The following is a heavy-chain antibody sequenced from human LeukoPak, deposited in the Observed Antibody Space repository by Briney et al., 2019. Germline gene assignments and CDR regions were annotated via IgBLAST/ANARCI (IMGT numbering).Heavy chain of an antibody. CDR3: ARGHRDGYNCEWDH. D-gene: IGHD5-24*01. Sequence: GGSLRLSCAASGFTFSSHWMHWVRQAPGKGLVWVSRINSDGSNTDYADSVKGRFTISRDNAKNTVYLQMSSLRAEDTAVYYCARGHRDGYNCEWDHWGQGTLVTVSS. J-gene: IGHJ4*02. CDR1: GFTFSSHW. V-gene: IGHV3-74*01. CDR2: INSDGSNT.